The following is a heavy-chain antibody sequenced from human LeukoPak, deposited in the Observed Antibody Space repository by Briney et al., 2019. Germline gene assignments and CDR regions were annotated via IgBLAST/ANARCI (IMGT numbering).Heavy chain of an antibody. CDR3: VRGLNSFDL. J-gene: IGHJ4*02. Sequence: GGSLRLSCAVSGFSFSDHYLDWVRQTPGRGLEWVSRSRIKADGYITQYAASVKDRFTISRDESKDSLHLQMNSLKTEDTAVYYCVRGLNSFDLWGQGTPVTVSS. CDR2: SRIKADGYIT. CDR1: GFSFSDHY. V-gene: IGHV3-72*01.